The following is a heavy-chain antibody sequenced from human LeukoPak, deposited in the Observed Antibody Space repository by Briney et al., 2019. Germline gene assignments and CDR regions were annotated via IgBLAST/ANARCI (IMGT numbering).Heavy chain of an antibody. Sequence: SETLSLTCTVSGGSISRGFYYWGWIRQPPGKGLEWIGTIYYSGNAYYNSSLRSRVTMFVDTSKNQFSLKLSSVTAADTAVYYCARAGGWYGDAFDIWGQGTMVTVSS. D-gene: IGHD6-19*01. CDR2: IYYSGNA. CDR1: GGSISRGFYY. V-gene: IGHV4-39*07. CDR3: ARAGGWYGDAFDI. J-gene: IGHJ3*02.